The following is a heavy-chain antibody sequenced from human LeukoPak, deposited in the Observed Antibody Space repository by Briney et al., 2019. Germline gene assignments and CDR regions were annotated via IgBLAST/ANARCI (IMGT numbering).Heavy chain of an antibody. J-gene: IGHJ4*02. V-gene: IGHV4-61*02. CDR1: GGSISSGSYY. CDR3: AKSGGYGLIDY. D-gene: IGHD1-26*01. CDR2: IYTSGST. Sequence: SETLSLTCTVSGGSISSGSYYWSWIRQPAGKGLEWIGRIYTSGSTNYNPSLQSRVTISIDTSKNQFSLRLSSVTAADTAMYYCAKSGGYGLIDYWGQGTLVTVSS.